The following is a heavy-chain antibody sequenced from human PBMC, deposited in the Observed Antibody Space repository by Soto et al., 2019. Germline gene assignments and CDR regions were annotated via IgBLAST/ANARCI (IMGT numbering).Heavy chain of an antibody. CDR1: GYSLITYA. D-gene: IGHD3-10*01. CDR3: ARVPTWGNSGNFYIQHYDS. V-gene: IGHV1-3*01. CDR2: INAGSGNT. Sequence: ASVKFSCQSSGYSLITYAIHWVRQAPGQRLQWMGWINAGSGNTKYSQDFQGRVTFTRDTAATTTFMELSSLRSEDTAVYYCARVPTWGNSGNFYIQHYDSWGQGTLVTVSS. J-gene: IGHJ4*02.